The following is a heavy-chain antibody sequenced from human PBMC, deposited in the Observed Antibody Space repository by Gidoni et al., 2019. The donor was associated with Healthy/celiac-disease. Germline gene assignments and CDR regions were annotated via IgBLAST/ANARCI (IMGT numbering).Heavy chain of an antibody. Sequence: EVQLVESGGGLVQPGGSLRLSCAAAGFQFSNYWMHWVRQAPGKGLVWVSRINSDGSRTNYADSVKGRFTISRDNAKNTLYLQMNNLRAEDTAVYYCARGSSGWFLFDYWGQGTLVTVSS. CDR3: ARGSSGWFLFDY. D-gene: IGHD6-19*01. CDR1: GFQFSNYW. V-gene: IGHV3-74*01. J-gene: IGHJ4*02. CDR2: INSDGSRT.